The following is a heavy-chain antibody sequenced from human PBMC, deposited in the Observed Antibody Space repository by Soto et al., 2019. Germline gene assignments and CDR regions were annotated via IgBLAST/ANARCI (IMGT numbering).Heavy chain of an antibody. Sequence: SEPLSLTCSVSGGSISSGDDYWSWIRQPPGKGLEWIGDINHSGSTNYNPSLKSRVTISVDTSKNQFSLKLTSVTAADTAVYYCARDKITGLFDYWGQGTLVTVS. CDR1: GGSISSGDDY. J-gene: IGHJ4*02. V-gene: IGHV4-30-4*01. D-gene: IGHD2-8*02. CDR3: ARDKITGLFDY. CDR2: INHSGST.